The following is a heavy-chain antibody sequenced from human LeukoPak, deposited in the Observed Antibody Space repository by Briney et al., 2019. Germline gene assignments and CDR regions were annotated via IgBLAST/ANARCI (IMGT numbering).Heavy chain of an antibody. V-gene: IGHV4-34*01. CDR1: GGSFSGYY. CDR3: ARSTESHQTWELGVDY. Sequence: SETLSLTCAVYGGSFSGYYWSWIRQPPGKGLEWIGEINHSGSTNYNPSLKSRVTISVDTSKNQFSLKLSSVTAADTAVYYCARSTESHQTWELGVDYWGQGTLVTVSS. D-gene: IGHD1-26*01. CDR2: INHSGST. J-gene: IGHJ4*02.